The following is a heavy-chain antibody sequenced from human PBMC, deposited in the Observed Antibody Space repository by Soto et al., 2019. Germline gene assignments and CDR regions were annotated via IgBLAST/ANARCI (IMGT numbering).Heavy chain of an antibody. V-gene: IGHV3-23*01. CDR3: AKEQDRYYFDSSGFPTDN. D-gene: IGHD3-22*01. CDR2: IRGSGGST. Sequence: GGSLRLSCAASGFTFSSYALTWVRQAPGKGLEWVSGIRGSGGSTYYADSVKGRFTISRDNSKNTLYLQMNSLRAEDTAVYYCAKEQDRYYFDSSGFPTDNWGQGTPVTRLL. CDR1: GFTFSSYA. J-gene: IGHJ4*02.